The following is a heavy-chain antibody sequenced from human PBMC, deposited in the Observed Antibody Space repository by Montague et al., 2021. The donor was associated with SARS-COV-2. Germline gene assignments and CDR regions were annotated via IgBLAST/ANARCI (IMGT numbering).Heavy chain of an antibody. CDR1: GASLASGYW. D-gene: IGHD1-1*01. Sequence: SETLSLTCAVSGASLASGYWWSWVRQSPGKGLEWIAEIHHTGGSNYNPSLVSRVTIFLDHSKNHLTLTLSSVTAADTAMYYCASYPVWQQLCTWGQGTLVTVSA. J-gene: IGHJ5*02. V-gene: IGHV4-4*02. CDR3: ASYPVWQQLCT. CDR2: IHHTGGS.